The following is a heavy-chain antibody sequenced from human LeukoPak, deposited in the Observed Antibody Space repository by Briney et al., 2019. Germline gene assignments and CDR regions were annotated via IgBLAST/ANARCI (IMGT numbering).Heavy chain of an antibody. CDR1: GFTFSRYE. CDR3: ARSNRDAFDM. V-gene: IGHV3-48*03. D-gene: IGHD2/OR15-2a*01. Sequence: GGSLRLSCAASGFTFSRYEMNWVRQAPGKGLEWLSYIGGRGRTTYYADSVKGRFTISRDNAKSSLYLQMNSLRAEDTAIYYCARSNRDAFDMWGQGTVVTVSS. CDR2: IGGRGRTT. J-gene: IGHJ3*02.